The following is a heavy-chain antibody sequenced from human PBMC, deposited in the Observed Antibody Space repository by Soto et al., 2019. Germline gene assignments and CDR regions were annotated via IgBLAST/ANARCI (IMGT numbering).Heavy chain of an antibody. CDR3: AKVMAAAGYDS. J-gene: IGHJ4*02. D-gene: IGHD3-16*01. Sequence: QVKLVQSGAEVKKPGPSVKVSCKASGGTFGNSAISWVRQDPGQGLEWMGGIIPVFGTVNYAQKFEGRVPIAADESTSTVLMKMSTLTSEDTAVYYCAKVMAAAGYDSWGQGTLFTVS. V-gene: IGHV1-69*01. CDR2: IIPVFGTV. CDR1: GGTFGNSA.